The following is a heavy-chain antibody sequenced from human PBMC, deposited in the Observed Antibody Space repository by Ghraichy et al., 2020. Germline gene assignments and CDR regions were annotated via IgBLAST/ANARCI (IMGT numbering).Heavy chain of an antibody. CDR1: GFPFSSFW. CDR3: ARDDGGAIDVFDI. D-gene: IGHD3-16*01. Sequence: LSLTCAASGFPFSSFWMNWVHLAPGKGLEWVANINEHGTETYYVDSVKGRFTISRDNAKNSLYLQLTSLRDEDTAIYYCARDDGGAIDVFDIWGQGTMVTVSS. V-gene: IGHV3-7*01. J-gene: IGHJ3*02. CDR2: INEHGTET.